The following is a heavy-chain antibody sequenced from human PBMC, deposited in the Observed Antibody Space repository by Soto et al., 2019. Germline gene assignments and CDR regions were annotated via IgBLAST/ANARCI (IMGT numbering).Heavy chain of an antibody. Sequence: PLRSLRLSCTASGFTGSSNYMSWVRQAPGKGLERVSVIYSGGSTYYADSVKGRFTISRHNSKNTLYLQMNSPRAEDTAVYYCARDYYGSGLGAFDILGQGTMVTVSS. D-gene: IGHD3-10*01. CDR3: ARDYYGSGLGAFDI. J-gene: IGHJ3*02. CDR1: GFTGSSNY. CDR2: IYSGGST. V-gene: IGHV3-53*04.